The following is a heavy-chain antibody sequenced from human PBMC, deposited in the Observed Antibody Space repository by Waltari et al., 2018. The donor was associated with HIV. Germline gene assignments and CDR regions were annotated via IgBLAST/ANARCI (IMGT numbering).Heavy chain of an antibody. CDR3: ARDGAVVPAASLDY. J-gene: IGHJ4*02. Sequence: EVQLVESGGGLVKPGGSLRLSCAASGFTFSSYSMNWVRQAPGKGLEWVSSISSSSSYIYYADSVKGRFTISRDNAKNSLYLQMNSLRAEDTAVYYCARDGAVVPAASLDYWGQGTLVTVSS. CDR1: GFTFSSYS. CDR2: ISSSSSYI. V-gene: IGHV3-21*01. D-gene: IGHD2-2*01.